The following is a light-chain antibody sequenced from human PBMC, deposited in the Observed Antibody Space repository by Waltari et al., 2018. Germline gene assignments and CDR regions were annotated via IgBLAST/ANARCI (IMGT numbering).Light chain of an antibody. J-gene: IGLJ2*01. CDR1: SSNIGNYA. Sequence: QSVLTQPPSVPEAPRPRVTISCSGSSSNIGNYAVHWYQQMPGKPPKLLIYGKVVLSSGFSDRFSGSKSGSSASLVISGLQSEDEADYYCATWDDSLNGPVFGGGTKVTVL. CDR3: ATWDDSLNGPV. V-gene: IGLV1-36*01. CDR2: GKV.